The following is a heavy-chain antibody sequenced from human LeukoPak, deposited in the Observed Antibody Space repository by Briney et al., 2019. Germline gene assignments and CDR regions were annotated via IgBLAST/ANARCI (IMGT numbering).Heavy chain of an antibody. V-gene: IGHV3-49*04. CDR2: IRSKASGGAI. CDR3: TREVDGVSAY. D-gene: IGHD4-17*01. CDR1: GFTFSSYW. J-gene: IGHJ4*02. Sequence: PGGSLRLSCAASGFTFSSYWMSWVRQAPGKGLEWLGFIRSKASGGAIEYDPSVDGRFTISRDDSKSIAYLQMTSLKTEDTATYFCTREVDGVSAYWGQGTLVTVSP.